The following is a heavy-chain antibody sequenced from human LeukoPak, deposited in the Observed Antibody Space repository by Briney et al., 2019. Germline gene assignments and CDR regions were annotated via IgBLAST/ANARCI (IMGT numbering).Heavy chain of an antibody. V-gene: IGHV1-2*06. D-gene: IGHD6-13*01. CDR1: GYTFTGYY. Sequence: ASVKVSCKASGYTFTGYYMHWVRQAPGQGLEWMGRINPNSSGTNYAQKFQGRVTMTRDTSISTAYMELSRLRSDDTAVYYCASVGRGRARDFDYWGQGTLVTVSS. CDR2: INPNSSGT. CDR3: ASVGRGRARDFDY. J-gene: IGHJ4*02.